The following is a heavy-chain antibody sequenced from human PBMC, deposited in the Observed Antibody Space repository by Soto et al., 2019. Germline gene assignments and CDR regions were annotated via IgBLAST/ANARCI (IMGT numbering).Heavy chain of an antibody. CDR1: GFSLSTSGVG. J-gene: IGHJ3*02. CDR3: AHPSGGTRGDAFDT. CDR2: IYWDDDK. Sequence: QITLKESGPTLVKPTQTLTLTCTFSGFSLSTSGVGVGWIRQPPGKALEWLALIYWDDDKRYSPSLKSRLTITKHTSKNQVVLTMTNMDPVDTATYYCAHPSGGTRGDAFDTWGQGTMVTVSS. V-gene: IGHV2-5*02. D-gene: IGHD2-15*01.